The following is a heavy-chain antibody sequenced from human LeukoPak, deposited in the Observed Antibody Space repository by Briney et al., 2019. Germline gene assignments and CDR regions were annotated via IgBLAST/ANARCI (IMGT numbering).Heavy chain of an antibody. V-gene: IGHV3-33*06. J-gene: IGHJ4*02. Sequence: GGSLRLSCAASGFTFSSYGMHWVRQAPGKGLEWVAVIWCDGSNKYYADSVKGRFTISRDNSKNTLYLQMNSLRAEDTAVYYCAKVGLGYSSSWYFDYWGQGTLVTVSS. CDR2: IWCDGSNK. CDR3: AKVGLGYSSSWYFDY. CDR1: GFTFSSYG. D-gene: IGHD6-13*01.